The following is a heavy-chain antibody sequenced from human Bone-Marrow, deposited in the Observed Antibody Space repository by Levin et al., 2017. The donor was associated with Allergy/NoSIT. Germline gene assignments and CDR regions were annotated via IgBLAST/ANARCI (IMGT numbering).Heavy chain of an antibody. CDR3: ARGRSLHNWGVDY. V-gene: IGHV4-31*03. D-gene: IGHD7-27*01. CDR2: IYYSGST. CDR1: GGSISSGGYY. J-gene: IGHJ4*02. Sequence: SSETLSLTCTVSGGSISSGGYYWSWIRQHPGKGLEWIGYIYYSGSTYYNPSLKSRVTISVDTSKNQFSLKLSSVTAADTAVYYCARGRSLHNWGVDYWGQGTLVTVSS.